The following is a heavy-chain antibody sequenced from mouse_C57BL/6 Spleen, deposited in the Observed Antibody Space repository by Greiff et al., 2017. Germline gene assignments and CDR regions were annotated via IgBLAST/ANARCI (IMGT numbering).Heavy chain of an antibody. J-gene: IGHJ3*01. CDR3: ARRNYSNYDFAY. CDR1: GYTFTSYW. Sequence: VQLQQSGAELVMPGASVKLSCKASGYTFTSYWMHWVKQRPGQGLEWIGEIDPSDSYTNYNQKFKGKSTLTVDKSSSTAYMQLSSLTSEDSAVYCYARRNYSNYDFAYWGQGTLVTVSA. CDR2: IDPSDSYT. V-gene: IGHV1-69*01. D-gene: IGHD2-5*01.